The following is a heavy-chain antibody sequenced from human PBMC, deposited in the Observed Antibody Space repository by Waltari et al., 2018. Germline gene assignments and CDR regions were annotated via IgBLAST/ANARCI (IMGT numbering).Heavy chain of an antibody. Sequence: QVQLQQWGAGLLKPSETLSLTCAVYGGSFSGYYWSWIRQPPGKGLEWIGEINHSGSTKDNPSLKIRVTISVDTSKNQFSLKRSSVTAADTAVYYCAGHNIVGATPFDYWGQGTLVTVSS. CDR2: INHSGST. J-gene: IGHJ4*02. CDR1: GGSFSGYY. V-gene: IGHV4-34*01. CDR3: AGHNIVGATPFDY. D-gene: IGHD1-26*01.